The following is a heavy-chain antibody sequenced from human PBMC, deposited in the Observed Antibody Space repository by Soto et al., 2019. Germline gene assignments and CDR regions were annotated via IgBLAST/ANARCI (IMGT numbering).Heavy chain of an antibody. V-gene: IGHV3-30*18. CDR1: GLPFGDFG. Sequence: GGSLRLSCAASGLPFGDFGIHWVRQAPGKGLEWVSVISYDGTQKYYADSVKGRFTISRDNSRNTLYLQMSSLRAEDTALYYCAKASYGDVGLYFLEYWGQGTLVTVSS. CDR2: ISYDGTQK. D-gene: IGHD5-18*01. J-gene: IGHJ4*02. CDR3: AKASYGDVGLYFLEY.